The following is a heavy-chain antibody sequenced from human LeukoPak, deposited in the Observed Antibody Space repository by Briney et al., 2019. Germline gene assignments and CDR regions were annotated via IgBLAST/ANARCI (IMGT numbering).Heavy chain of an antibody. CDR1: GFTSSSYW. Sequence: PGGSLRLSCAASGFTSSSYWMSWVRQAPGKGLEWVANIKQDGSEKYYVDSVKGRFTISRDNSKNTLYLQMNSLRAEDTAVYYCARGRRYCSGGSCYWHYFDYWGQGTLVTVSS. V-gene: IGHV3-7*03. CDR3: ARGRRYCSGGSCYWHYFDY. J-gene: IGHJ4*02. D-gene: IGHD2-15*01. CDR2: IKQDGSEK.